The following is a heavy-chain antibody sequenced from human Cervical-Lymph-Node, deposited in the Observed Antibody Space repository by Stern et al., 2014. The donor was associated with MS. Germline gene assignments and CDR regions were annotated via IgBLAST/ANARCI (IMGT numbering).Heavy chain of an antibody. J-gene: IGHJ4*02. Sequence: VQLLESGGGVVQPGRSLRLSCIASGFTFSNYGMHWVRQAPGKRLGWGATIWHDGSKTYYSDSVRGRFIISRDNSKNTLSLQMNSLRVDDTAVYYCVRDWSSNAYKSEDYWGQGTLVTVSS. CDR2: IWHDGSKT. D-gene: IGHD4-11*01. V-gene: IGHV3-33*01. CDR1: GFTFSNYG. CDR3: VRDWSSNAYKSEDY.